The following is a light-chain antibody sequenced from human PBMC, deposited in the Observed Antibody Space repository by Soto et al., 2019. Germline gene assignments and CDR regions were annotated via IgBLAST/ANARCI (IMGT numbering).Light chain of an antibody. V-gene: IGKV1-39*01. CDR2: AAS. Sequence: DIQMTQSPSSLSASVGDRVTITCRASQSISSDLNWYQQKPGKAPKLLIYAASSLQSGVPSRFSGSGSGTDFALTSSSLQPEDFATYYCQQSYSTPPLTFGGGTKVEIK. J-gene: IGKJ4*01. CDR1: QSISSD. CDR3: QQSYSTPPLT.